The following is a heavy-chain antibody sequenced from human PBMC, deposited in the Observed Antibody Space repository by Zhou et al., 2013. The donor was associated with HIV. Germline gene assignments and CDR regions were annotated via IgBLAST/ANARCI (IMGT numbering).Heavy chain of an antibody. D-gene: IGHD1-1*01. CDR2: INPSGGIT. CDR1: GYTFANYH. V-gene: IGHV1-2*02. CDR3: ARGWKAPMDV. J-gene: IGHJ6*03. Sequence: QVQLVQSGAEVKKPGASVKVSCKASGYTFANYHIHWVRQAPGQGLEWMGLINPSGGITNYAQKFQGRVTMTRDTSISTAYMELSRLRSDDTAVYYCARGWKAPMDVWGKGTTVTVSS.